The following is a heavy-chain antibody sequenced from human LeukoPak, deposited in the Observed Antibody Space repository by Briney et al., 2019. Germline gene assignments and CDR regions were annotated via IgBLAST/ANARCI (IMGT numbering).Heavy chain of an antibody. CDR3: ARDTPYGNYYMDV. Sequence: EASVKVSCKASGGTFSSYAISWVRQAPGQGLEWMGGIIPIFGTANYAQKFQGRVTITADESTSTAYMELSSLRSEDTAVYYCARDTPYGNYYMDVWGKGTTVTVSS. V-gene: IGHV1-69*13. J-gene: IGHJ6*03. CDR2: IIPIFGTA. CDR1: GGTFSSYA. D-gene: IGHD3-16*01.